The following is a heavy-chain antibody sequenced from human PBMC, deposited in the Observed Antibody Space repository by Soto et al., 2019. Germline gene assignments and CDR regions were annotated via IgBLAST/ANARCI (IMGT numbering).Heavy chain of an antibody. CDR2: IYKSTTT. CDR1: GDSISTVDYF. V-gene: IGHV4-30-4*01. Sequence: SETLSLTCSVSGDSISTVDYFWAWIRQPPGQALEYIGYIYKSTTTYYNPSFESRVAISVDTSKSQFSLNVTSVTAADTAVYFCARGRYCLTGRCFPNWFDSWGQGALVTVSS. D-gene: IGHD7-27*01. CDR3: ARGRYCLTGRCFPNWFDS. J-gene: IGHJ5*01.